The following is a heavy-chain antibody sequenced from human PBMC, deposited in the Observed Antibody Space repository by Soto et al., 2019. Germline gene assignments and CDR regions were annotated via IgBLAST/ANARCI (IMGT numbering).Heavy chain of an antibody. Sequence: PGGSLRLSCAASGFTFSSYGMHWVRQAPGKGLEWVAVIWYDGSNKYYADSVKGRFTISRDNSKNTLYLQMNSLRAEDTAVYYCARDYSSSSRDFDPWGQGTLVTVSS. D-gene: IGHD6-6*01. J-gene: IGHJ5*02. CDR1: GFTFSSYG. CDR2: IWYDGSNK. CDR3: ARDYSSSSRDFDP. V-gene: IGHV3-33*01.